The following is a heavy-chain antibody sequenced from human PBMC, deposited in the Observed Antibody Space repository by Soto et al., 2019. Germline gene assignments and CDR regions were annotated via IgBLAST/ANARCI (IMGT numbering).Heavy chain of an antibody. Sequence: QVQLQQSGPGLVKASETLSLTCTVSGGSITNYYWSWIRQPAGKGPEWIGRMYTKERTNYNLSFKSRVTMSVDTSKNQFSLKLNAVTAADTAVYYCARDDYKDGGNNWFDPWGQGTLVTVSS. V-gene: IGHV4-4*07. CDR1: GGSITNYY. D-gene: IGHD3-16*01. CDR2: MYTKERT. CDR3: ARDDYKDGGNNWFDP. J-gene: IGHJ5*02.